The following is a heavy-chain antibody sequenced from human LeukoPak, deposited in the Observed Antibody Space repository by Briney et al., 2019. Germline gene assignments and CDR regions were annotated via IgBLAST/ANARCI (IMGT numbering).Heavy chain of an antibody. CDR1: GYSFTSHY. Sequence: ASVKVSCKASGYSFTSHYMHWVRQAPGQGLEWLGLINPSGSSTLYAQKFQGRVTMTRDMSTTTDYMELSSLRSDDTAEYYCARGLPPRRDYDSRGSYSYYFDYWGQGTLVTVSS. V-gene: IGHV1-46*01. D-gene: IGHD3-22*01. CDR3: ARGLPPRRDYDSRGSYSYYFDY. CDR2: INPSGSST. J-gene: IGHJ4*02.